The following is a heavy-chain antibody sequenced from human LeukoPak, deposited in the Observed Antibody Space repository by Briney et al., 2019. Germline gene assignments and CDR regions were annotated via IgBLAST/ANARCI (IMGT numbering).Heavy chain of an antibody. J-gene: IGHJ4*02. V-gene: IGHV3-30-3*01. D-gene: IGHD3-9*01. CDR3: ARAPANSYYDILTGYYATLYFDY. CDR2: ISYDGSNK. CDR1: GFTFSSYA. Sequence: PGRSLRLSCAASGFTFSSYAMHWVRQAPGKGLEWVAVISYDGSNKYYADSVKGRFTISRDNSKNTLYLQMNSLRAEDTAVYYCARAPANSYYDILTGYYATLYFDYWGQGTLVTVSS.